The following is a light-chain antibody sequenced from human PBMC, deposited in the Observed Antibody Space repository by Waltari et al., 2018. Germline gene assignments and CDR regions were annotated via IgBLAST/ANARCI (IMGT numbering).Light chain of an antibody. CDR2: GDN. CDR1: SSNIGSNP. V-gene: IGLV1-44*01. Sequence: QSVLTQPPSASGTPGQRVTISCSGSSSNIGSNPVTWSQQLPGTAPSLLIYGDNRRPSGVPDRFSGSKSGTSASLAISGLQSEDEVDFYCAVWDNSLNGVVFGGGTKLTVL. CDR3: AVWDNSLNGVV. J-gene: IGLJ2*01.